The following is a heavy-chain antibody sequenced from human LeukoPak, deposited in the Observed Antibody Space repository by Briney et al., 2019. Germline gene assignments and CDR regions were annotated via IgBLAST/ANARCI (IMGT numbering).Heavy chain of an antibody. Sequence: GRSLTLSCPASGFTFSIHEMHWVRQAPGKGLEWDSYIRRSGRNTFYTDSVKGGFTISRDNAKKSLYLQLNSLRAEDTAVYYCARPGSSGYLYWGQGTLVTVS. CDR1: GFTFSIHE. V-gene: IGHV3-48*03. D-gene: IGHD3-22*01. J-gene: IGHJ4*02. CDR3: ARPGSSGYLY. CDR2: IRRSGRNT.